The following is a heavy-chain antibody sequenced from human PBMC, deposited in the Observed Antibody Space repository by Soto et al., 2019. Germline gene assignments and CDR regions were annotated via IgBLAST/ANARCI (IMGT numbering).Heavy chain of an antibody. CDR2: ISSTTNYI. CDR1: GFTFTRYS. V-gene: IGHV3-21*06. Sequence: PGGSLRLSCAASGFTFTRYSMNWVRQAPGKGLEWVSSISSTTNYIYYGDSVKGRFTISRDNAKNSLHLEMNSLRAEDTAVYYCARESEDLTSNFDYWGQGTLVTVSS. J-gene: IGHJ4*02. CDR3: ARESEDLTSNFDY.